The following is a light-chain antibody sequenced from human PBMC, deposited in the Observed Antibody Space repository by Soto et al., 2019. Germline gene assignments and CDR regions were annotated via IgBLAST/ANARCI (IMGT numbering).Light chain of an antibody. V-gene: IGKV3-11*01. CDR1: QSVSSS. Sequence: EIVLSQSPATLPLSPGERATLSCRASQSVSSSLAWYQQKPGQAPMLLIYDASNRATGIPARFSGSGSGTDFTHTISLLEPEDFAVYYCQQRYSWWTFGQGTKVEIK. CDR3: QQRYSWWT. CDR2: DAS. J-gene: IGKJ1*01.